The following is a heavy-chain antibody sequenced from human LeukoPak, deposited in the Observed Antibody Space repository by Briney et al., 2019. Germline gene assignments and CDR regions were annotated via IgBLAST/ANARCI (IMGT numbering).Heavy chain of an antibody. Sequence: GRSLRLSCAASGFTFSSYGMHWVRQAPGKGLEWVSVIYAGGATYYSDSVRGRFTISRDNSKNTLYLQMNSLRAEDTAVYYCARDLNWGQGTLVTVSS. CDR2: IYAGGAT. CDR3: ARDLN. J-gene: IGHJ4*02. V-gene: IGHV3-66*01. CDR1: GFTFSSYG.